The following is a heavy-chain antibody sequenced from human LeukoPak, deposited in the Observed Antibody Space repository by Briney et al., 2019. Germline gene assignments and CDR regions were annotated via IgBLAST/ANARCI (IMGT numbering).Heavy chain of an antibody. Sequence: GGSLRLSCAASGFTFSSYSMNWVRQAPGKGLEWVSYISSSSSTIYYADSVKGRFTISRDNAKNSLYLQMNSLRAEDTAVYYCARDLDPDSSGWYVGVFDYWGQGTLVTVSS. CDR1: GFTFSSYS. J-gene: IGHJ4*02. CDR2: ISSSSSTI. V-gene: IGHV3-48*04. CDR3: ARDLDPDSSGWYVGVFDY. D-gene: IGHD6-19*01.